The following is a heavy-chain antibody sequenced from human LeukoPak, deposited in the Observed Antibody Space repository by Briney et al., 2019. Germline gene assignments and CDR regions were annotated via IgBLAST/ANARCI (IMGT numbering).Heavy chain of an antibody. Sequence: GGSLRPSCAASGFTFSSYGMHWVRQAPGKGLEWVAVISYDGSTKYYADSVKGRFTISRDNSKNTLYLQMNSLRAEDTAVYYCAKASESSGWYGDYWGQGTLVTVSS. J-gene: IGHJ4*02. V-gene: IGHV3-30*18. CDR2: ISYDGSTK. CDR3: AKASESSGWYGDY. CDR1: GFTFSSYG. D-gene: IGHD6-19*01.